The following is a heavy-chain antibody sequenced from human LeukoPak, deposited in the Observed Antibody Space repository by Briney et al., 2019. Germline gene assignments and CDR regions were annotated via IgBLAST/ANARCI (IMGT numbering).Heavy chain of an antibody. J-gene: IGHJ6*02. CDR3: AGSTSPRVGYYNGLDV. V-gene: IGHV3-30*02. D-gene: IGHD2-2*01. CDR2: IWFDGSNK. CDR1: GFIFSNDA. Sequence: GGSLRLSCAASGFIFSNDAMHWVRQAPGKGLEWVAFIWFDGSNKHYADSVKGRFTISRDNSEDTLYLQMNSLRAEDTAVYYCAGSTSPRVGYYNGLDVWGQGTTVTVSS.